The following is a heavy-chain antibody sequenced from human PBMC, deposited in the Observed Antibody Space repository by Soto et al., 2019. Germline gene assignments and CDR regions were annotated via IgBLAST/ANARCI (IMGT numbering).Heavy chain of an antibody. Sequence: GGSLRLSCAASGFTFKTYGMHRVRQAPGKGLEWVAVISFGGTDKYYADSVKGRFSISRDNSKSTLYLQMNNLTADDTAVYYCAREKWLSEGYFYAMDVWGQGTAVTVSS. CDR1: GFTFKTYG. J-gene: IGHJ6*02. CDR2: ISFGGTDK. CDR3: AREKWLSEGYFYAMDV. D-gene: IGHD6-19*01. V-gene: IGHV3-30*03.